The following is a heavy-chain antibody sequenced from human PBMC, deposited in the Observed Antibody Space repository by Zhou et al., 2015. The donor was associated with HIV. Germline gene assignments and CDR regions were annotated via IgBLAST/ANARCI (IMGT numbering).Heavy chain of an antibody. CDR1: GFTFSSYA. Sequence: EVQLLESGGGLVQPGGSLRLSCAASGFTFSSYAMSWVRQAPGKGLEWVSAISGSGDSTYYTDSVKGRFTISRDNSQRTVYLQMNSLRAEETAVYYCAKDGMEWLFQRGYYFDYWGQGTLVTVSS. CDR2: ISGSGDST. CDR3: AKDGMEWLFQRGYYFDY. V-gene: IGHV3-23*01. J-gene: IGHJ4*02. D-gene: IGHD3-3*01.